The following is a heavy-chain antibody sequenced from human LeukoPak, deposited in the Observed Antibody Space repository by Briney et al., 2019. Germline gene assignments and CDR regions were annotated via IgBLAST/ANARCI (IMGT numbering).Heavy chain of an antibody. CDR1: GGSISSTNYY. D-gene: IGHD1-26*01. Sequence: SETLSLTCTVSGGSISSTNYYWDWIRQPPGKGLEWIGNIYYSGSTYYNPSLKSRVTISVDTSKNQFSLKLSSVTAADTAVYYCASLGGYYYYGMDVWGQGTTVTVPS. J-gene: IGHJ6*02. CDR3: ASLGGYYYYGMDV. V-gene: IGHV4-39*07. CDR2: IYYSGST.